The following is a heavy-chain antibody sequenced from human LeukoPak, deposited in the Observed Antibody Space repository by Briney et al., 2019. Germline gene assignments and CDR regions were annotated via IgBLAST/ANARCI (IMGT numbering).Heavy chain of an antibody. Sequence: ASVTVSCKAFGYTFTSYGISWVRQAPGQGLEWMGWISAYNGNTNYAQKLQGRVTMTTDTSASTAYMELRSLRSDDTAVYYCARDGGPSYGSGSSIWGQGTMVTVSS. J-gene: IGHJ3*02. D-gene: IGHD3-10*01. CDR1: GYTFTSYG. CDR2: ISAYNGNT. V-gene: IGHV1-18*01. CDR3: ARDGGPSYGSGSSI.